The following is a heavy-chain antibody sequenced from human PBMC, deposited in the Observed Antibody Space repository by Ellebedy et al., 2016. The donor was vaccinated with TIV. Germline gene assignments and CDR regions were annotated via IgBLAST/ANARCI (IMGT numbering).Heavy chain of an antibody. V-gene: IGHV4-59*08. D-gene: IGHD3-10*01. Sequence: SETLSLXCTVSGGSISSYYWSWIRQPPGKGLEWIGYIYYSGSTNYNPSLKSRVTISVDTSKNQFSLKLSSVTAADTAVYYCARPMGPSGAFDIWGQGTMVTVFS. CDR3: ARPMGPSGAFDI. J-gene: IGHJ3*02. CDR2: IYYSGST. CDR1: GGSISSYY.